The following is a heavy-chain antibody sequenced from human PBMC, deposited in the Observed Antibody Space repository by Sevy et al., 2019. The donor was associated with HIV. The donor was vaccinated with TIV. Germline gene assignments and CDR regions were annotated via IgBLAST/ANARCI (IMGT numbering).Heavy chain of an antibody. J-gene: IGHJ6*02. Sequence: GGSLRLSCAASGFTFSSYGMHWVRQAPGKGLEWVAVISYDGSNKYYADSVKGRFTISRDNSKNTLYLQMNSLRAEDTAVYYCAKDSAYSYYYYYGIDVRGQGTTVTVSS. CDR3: AKDSAYSYYYYYGIDV. V-gene: IGHV3-30*18. CDR1: GFTFSSYG. D-gene: IGHD3-16*01. CDR2: ISYDGSNK.